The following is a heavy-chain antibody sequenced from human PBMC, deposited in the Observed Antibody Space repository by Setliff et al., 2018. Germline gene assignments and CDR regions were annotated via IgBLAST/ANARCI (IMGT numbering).Heavy chain of an antibody. CDR3: ARHPYYYGSGTYLDNNNRWFDP. J-gene: IGHJ5*02. CDR2: IYPGDSIT. Sequence: ESLKISCQGSGYSFSTCWIGWVRQMPGKGLEWMGIIYPGDSITRYSPSFQGQVTISVDKSINTAYLQWSSLRASDTAIYYCARHPYYYGSGTYLDNNNRWFDPWGQGTLVTVSS. CDR1: GYSFSTCW. D-gene: IGHD3-10*01. V-gene: IGHV5-51*01.